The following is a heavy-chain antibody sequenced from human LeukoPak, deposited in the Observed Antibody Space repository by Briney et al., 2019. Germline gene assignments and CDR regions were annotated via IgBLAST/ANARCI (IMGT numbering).Heavy chain of an antibody. CDR1: GGTFSSYA. V-gene: IGHV1-69*01. CDR2: IIPIFGTA. CDR3: ARRTITMVRGVIYYYGMDV. D-gene: IGHD3-10*01. J-gene: IGHJ6*04. Sequence: SVKVSCKASGGTFSSYAIGWVRQAPGQGLEWMGGIIPIFGTANYAQKFQGRVTITADESTSTAYMELSSLRSEDTAVYYCARRTITMVRGVIYYYGMDVWGKGTTVTVSS.